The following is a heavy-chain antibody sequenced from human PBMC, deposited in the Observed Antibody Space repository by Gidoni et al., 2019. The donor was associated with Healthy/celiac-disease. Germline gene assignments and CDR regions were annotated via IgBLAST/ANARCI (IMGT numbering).Heavy chain of an antibody. CDR2: INHSGST. V-gene: IGHV4-34*01. CDR1: GGSFSGYY. D-gene: IGHD6-19*01. CDR3: ARGGRQWLAPSLVVWFDP. J-gene: IGHJ5*02. Sequence: QVQLQQWGAGLLKPSETLSLTCAVYGGSFSGYYWSWIRQPPGKGLEWIGEINHSGSTNYNPSLKSRVTISVDTSKNQFSLKLSSVTAADTAVYYCARGGRQWLAPSLVVWFDPWGQGTLVTVSS.